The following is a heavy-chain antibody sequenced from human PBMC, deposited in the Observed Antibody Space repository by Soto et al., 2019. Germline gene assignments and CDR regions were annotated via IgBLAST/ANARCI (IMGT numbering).Heavy chain of an antibody. J-gene: IGHJ4*02. V-gene: IGHV3-33*01. CDR2: IWYDGSNK. CDR1: GFTFSSYG. Sequence: GGSLRLSCVASGFTFSSYGMHWVRQAPGKGLEWVAVIWYDGSNKYYADSVKGRFTISRDNSKNTLYLQMNSLRAEDTAVYYCAREKGGRFALYYFDYWGQGTLVTVSS. CDR3: AREKGGRFALYYFDY. D-gene: IGHD3-16*01.